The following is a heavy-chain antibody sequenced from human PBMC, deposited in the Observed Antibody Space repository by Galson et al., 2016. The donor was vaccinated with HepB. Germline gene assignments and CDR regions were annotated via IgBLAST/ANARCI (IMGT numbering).Heavy chain of an antibody. J-gene: IGHJ4*02. CDR2: IHYSGST. CDR1: GGSISSGGYY. Sequence: TLSLTCTVSGGSISSGGYYWSWIRQHPGKGLEWIGYIHYSGSTYYNPSLESRVSISVDTSKNQFSLKLSSVTAADTAVYYCARDKNERGYSYGHFDYWGQGTQVTVSS. V-gene: IGHV4-31*03. D-gene: IGHD5-18*01. CDR3: ARDKNERGYSYGHFDY.